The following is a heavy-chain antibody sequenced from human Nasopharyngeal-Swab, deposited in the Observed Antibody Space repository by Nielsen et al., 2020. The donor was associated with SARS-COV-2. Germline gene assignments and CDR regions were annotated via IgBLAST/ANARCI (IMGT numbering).Heavy chain of an antibody. J-gene: IGHJ6*02. CDR2: ISGRGGST. D-gene: IGHD6-19*01. CDR1: GFTFSSYG. CDR3: AKGGSAEWLAFSYYGMDV. Sequence: GGSLRLSCAGSGFTFSSYGMSWVRQAPGKGLEWVSDISGRGGSTYYADSVKGRFTISRDNSKNTLYLQMNSLRAEDTAVYYCAKGGSAEWLAFSYYGMDVWGQGTTVTVSS. V-gene: IGHV3-23*01.